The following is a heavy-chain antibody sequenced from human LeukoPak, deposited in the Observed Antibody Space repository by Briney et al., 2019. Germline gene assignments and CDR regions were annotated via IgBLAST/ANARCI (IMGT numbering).Heavy chain of an antibody. V-gene: IGHV3-21*01. Sequence: PGGSLRLSCAAPGFSFISYWMHWVRQAPGRGLEWVAPTIISGRFIYYADSVKGRFTSSRDNAKNSLYLQMNSPRAEDTAVYYCARVSAGVIGMKDVFDIWGQGTMVTVSS. CDR3: ARVSAGVIGMKDVFDI. CDR1: GFSFISYW. D-gene: IGHD3-16*02. CDR2: TIISGRFI. J-gene: IGHJ3*02.